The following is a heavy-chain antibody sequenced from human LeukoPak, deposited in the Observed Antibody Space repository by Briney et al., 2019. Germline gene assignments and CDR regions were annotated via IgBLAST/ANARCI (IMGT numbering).Heavy chain of an antibody. CDR1: GFTFNSYT. D-gene: IGHD3-10*01. CDR3: ARGASGGSVSRYDY. J-gene: IGHJ4*02. V-gene: IGHV3-21*01. CDR2: ISSSSSYI. Sequence: PGGSLRLSCAASGFTFNSYTMNWVRQAPGKGLEWVSSISSSSSYIYYADSVKGRFTISRDNAKNSLYLQLNSLRAEDTAVYYCARGASGGSVSRYDYWGQGALVTVSS.